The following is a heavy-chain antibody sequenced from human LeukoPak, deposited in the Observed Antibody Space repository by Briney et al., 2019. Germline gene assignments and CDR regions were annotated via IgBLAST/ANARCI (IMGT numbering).Heavy chain of an antibody. Sequence: SETLSPTCAVSGYSISSGYYWGWIRQPPGKGLEWIGSIYHSGSTYYNPSLKSRVTISVDTSKNQFSLKLSSVTAADTAVYYCARESEFDYWGQGTLVTVSS. CDR2: IYHSGST. CDR1: GYSISSGYY. CDR3: ARESEFDY. J-gene: IGHJ4*02. V-gene: IGHV4-38-2*02.